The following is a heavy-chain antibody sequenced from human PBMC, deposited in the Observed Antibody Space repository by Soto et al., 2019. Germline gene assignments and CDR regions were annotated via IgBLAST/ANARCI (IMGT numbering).Heavy chain of an antibody. V-gene: IGHV1-69*01. CDR1: GGTFSSHG. J-gene: IGHJ4*02. CDR2: IIPMFGTA. D-gene: IGHD2-21*01. CDR3: ARSVGVTTLSYLDF. Sequence: QVHLVQSGAEVNKPGSSVKVSCKASGGTFSSHGISWVRQVPGQGLEWMGGIIPMFGTATSTHNFQGRLTITADESTSTAYIELSSLTSEYTAVYFCARSVGVTTLSYLDFWGQGTLVTVSS.